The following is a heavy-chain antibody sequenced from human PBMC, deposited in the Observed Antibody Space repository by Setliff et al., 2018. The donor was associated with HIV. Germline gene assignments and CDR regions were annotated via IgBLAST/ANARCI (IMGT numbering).Heavy chain of an antibody. Sequence: LRLSCAASGFTFSSYWMHWVRQAPGKGLVWVSRISPDGSVINYAGSVKGRFTISRDNAKNTLYLQMNGLRAEDTAVYYCVRGIVGASVFNYWGQGTQVTVSS. CDR1: GFTFSSYW. J-gene: IGHJ4*02. V-gene: IGHV3-74*01. CDR3: VRGIVGASVFNY. D-gene: IGHD1-26*01. CDR2: ISPDGSVI.